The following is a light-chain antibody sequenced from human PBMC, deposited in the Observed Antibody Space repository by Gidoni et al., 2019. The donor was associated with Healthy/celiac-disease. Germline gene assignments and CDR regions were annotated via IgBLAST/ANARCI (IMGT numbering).Light chain of an antibody. J-gene: IGKJ1*01. V-gene: IGKV3-20*01. CDR2: GAS. CDR3: QQYGSSPGT. CDR1: QSVSSSY. Sequence: IVLTQSQGTLSLSPGERATLSCRASQSVSSSYLAWYQQKPGQAPRLLIYGASSRATGIPDRFSGSGSGTDFTLTISRREPEDFAVYYCQQYGSSPGTFGQGTKVEIK.